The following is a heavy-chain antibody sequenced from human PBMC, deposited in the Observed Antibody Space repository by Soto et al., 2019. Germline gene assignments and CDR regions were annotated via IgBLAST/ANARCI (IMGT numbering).Heavy chain of an antibody. V-gene: IGHV4-39*01. CDR2: IYYSGKT. CDR1: GASITSTTYF. D-gene: IGHD1-1*01. J-gene: IGHJ4*02. Sequence: SDTLSLTFTLSGASITSTTYFWAWIRQPPGKGLELFGSIYYSGKTHYDPSLKSGVNICVDRSKNQFSLQMTSVTAADTAVYYCAKNLTTTGRFDXWGQGSLVTVSX. CDR3: AKNLTTTGRFDX.